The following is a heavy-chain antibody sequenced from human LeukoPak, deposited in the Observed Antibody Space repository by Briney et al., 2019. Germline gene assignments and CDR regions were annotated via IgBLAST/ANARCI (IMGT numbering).Heavy chain of an antibody. J-gene: IGHJ4*01. CDR1: GFTFSSYE. CDR2: ISSSGSTI. CDR3: ARGGRHKVTAAVSDHFDY. V-gene: IGHV3-48*03. D-gene: IGHD2-21*02. Sequence: GGSLRLSCAASGFTFSSYEMNWVRQAPGKGLEWVSYISSSGSTIYYADSVKGRFTISRDNAKNSLYLQMNSLGAEDTAVYYCARGGRHKVTAAVSDHFDYWGHGTLVTVSS.